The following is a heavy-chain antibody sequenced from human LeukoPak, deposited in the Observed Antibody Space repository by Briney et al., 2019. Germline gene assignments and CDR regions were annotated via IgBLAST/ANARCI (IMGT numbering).Heavy chain of an antibody. CDR3: AKRYCGGDCYGYFDY. CDR1: GFTFSSYA. V-gene: IGHV3-23*01. CDR2: ISGSGGST. Sequence: GGSLRLSCAASGFTFSSYAMSWVRQAPGKGLEWVSGISGSGGSTYHADSVKGRFTISRDNSKNTLYMQMNSLRAEDTAVYYCAKRYCGGDCYGYFDYWGQGTLVTVSS. J-gene: IGHJ4*02. D-gene: IGHD2-21*02.